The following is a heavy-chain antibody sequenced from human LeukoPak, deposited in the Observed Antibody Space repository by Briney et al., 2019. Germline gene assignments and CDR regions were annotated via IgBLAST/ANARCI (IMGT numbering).Heavy chain of an antibody. D-gene: IGHD1-26*01. J-gene: IGHJ4*02. CDR3: ARVFASGAPFDY. CDR2: ISSSSSYI. Sequence: KSGGSLRLSCAASGFTFSSYSMNWLRQAPGKGLVWVSSISSSSSYIYYADSVKGRFTISRDNAKNSLYLQMNSLRAEDTAVYYCARVFASGAPFDYWVQGTLVTVSS. V-gene: IGHV3-21*01. CDR1: GFTFSSYS.